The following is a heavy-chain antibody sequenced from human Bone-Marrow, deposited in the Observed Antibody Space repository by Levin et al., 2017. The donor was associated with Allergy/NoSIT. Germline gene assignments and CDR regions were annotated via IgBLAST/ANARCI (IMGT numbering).Heavy chain of an antibody. J-gene: IGHJ3*02. D-gene: IGHD6-13*01. CDR2: ISYDGSNK. CDR1: GFTFSSYA. Sequence: GGSLRLSCAASGFTFSSYAMHWVRQAPGKGLEWVAVISYDGSNKYYADSVKGRFTISRDNSKNTLYLQMNSLRAEDTAVYYCARARIAAAIDAFDIWGQGTMVTVSS. V-gene: IGHV3-30*04. CDR3: ARARIAAAIDAFDI.